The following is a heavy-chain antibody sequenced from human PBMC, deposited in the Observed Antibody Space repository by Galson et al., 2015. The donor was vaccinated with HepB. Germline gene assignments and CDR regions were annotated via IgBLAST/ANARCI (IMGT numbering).Heavy chain of an antibody. V-gene: IGHV4-59*08. CDR2: IYYSGST. Sequence: SETLSLTCTVSGGSISSYYWSWIRQPPGKGLEWIGYIYYSGSTNYNPSLKSRVTISVDTSKNQFSLKLSSVTAADTAVYYCARRAGGMDVWGQGTTVTVSS. J-gene: IGHJ6*02. CDR3: ARRAGGMDV. D-gene: IGHD6-19*01. CDR1: GGSISSYY.